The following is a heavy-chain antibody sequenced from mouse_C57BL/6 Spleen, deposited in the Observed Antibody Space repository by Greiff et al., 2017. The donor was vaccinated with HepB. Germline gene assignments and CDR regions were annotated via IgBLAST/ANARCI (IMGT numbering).Heavy chain of an antibody. Sequence: VQLQQPGAELVMPGASVKLSCKASGYTFTSYWMHWVKQRPGQGLEWIGEIDPSDSYTNYNQKFKGKSTLTVDKSSSTAYMQLSSLTSEDSAVYYCASKSLLHNAMDYWGQGTSVTVSS. V-gene: IGHV1-69*01. CDR1: GYTFTSYW. D-gene: IGHD1-1*01. CDR3: ASKSLLHNAMDY. CDR2: IDPSDSYT. J-gene: IGHJ4*01.